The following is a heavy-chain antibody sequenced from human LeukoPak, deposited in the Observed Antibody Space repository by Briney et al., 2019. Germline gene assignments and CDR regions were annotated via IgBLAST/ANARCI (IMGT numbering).Heavy chain of an antibody. D-gene: IGHD6-13*01. CDR1: GFTFSSYW. CDR2: IKQDGSEK. CDR3: ARVSSSSRYWEHNFDY. V-gene: IGHV3-7*01. Sequence: GGSLRLSCAASGFTFSSYWMSWVRQAPGKGLEWVANIKQDGSEKYYVDSVKGRFTISRDNAKNSLYLQMNSLRAEDTAVYYCARVSSSSRYWEHNFDYWGQGTLVTVSS. J-gene: IGHJ4*02.